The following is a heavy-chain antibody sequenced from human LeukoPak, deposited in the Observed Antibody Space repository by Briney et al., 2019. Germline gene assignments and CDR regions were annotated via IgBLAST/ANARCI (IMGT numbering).Heavy chain of an antibody. D-gene: IGHD4-17*01. CDR2: ISGGGETT. V-gene: IGHV3-23*01. J-gene: IGHJ4*02. Sequence: PGGSLRLSCAASGFTFRNFGMHWVRQAPGKGLEWVSSISGGGETTYYADSAKGRFTISRDNSQNTLYLQMNSLRAEDTAVYYCARDYADYVGYFFFDYWGQGTLVTVSS. CDR1: GFTFRNFG. CDR3: ARDYADYVGYFFFDY.